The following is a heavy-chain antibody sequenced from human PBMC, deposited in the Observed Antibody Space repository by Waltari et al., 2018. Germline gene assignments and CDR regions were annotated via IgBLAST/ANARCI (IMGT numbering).Heavy chain of an antibody. J-gene: IGHJ4*02. CDR2: ITPIFGTA. V-gene: IGHV1-69*15. CDR3: ARDRTYYYDSSGYSLNY. D-gene: IGHD3-22*01. CDR1: GGTFSSYA. Sequence: QVQLVQSGAEVKKPGSSVKVSCKASGGTFSSYAISWVRQAPGQGLGWMGRITPIFGTANYAQKFQGRVTITADESTSTAYMELSSLRSEDTAVYYCARDRTYYYDSSGYSLNYWGQGTLVTVSS.